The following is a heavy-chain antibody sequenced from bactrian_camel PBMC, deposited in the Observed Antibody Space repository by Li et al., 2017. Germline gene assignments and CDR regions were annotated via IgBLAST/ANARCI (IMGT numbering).Heavy chain of an antibody. J-gene: IGHJ4*01. CDR1: GYTSQYFC. D-gene: IGHD2*01. V-gene: IGHV3S53*01. CDR2: IDSDGTT. Sequence: HVQLVESGGGLVQPGGSLRLSCAASGYTSQYFCMAWFRQTTGKEREEVAAIDSDGTTNVADSVKGLFTISKDNAKNTLYLQMNSLKPEDTAMYYCAADVQCVVVPTLHGGRIFWARGPRSPSP.